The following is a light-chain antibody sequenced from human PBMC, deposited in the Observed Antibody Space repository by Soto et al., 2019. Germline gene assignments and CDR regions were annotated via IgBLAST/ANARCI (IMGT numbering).Light chain of an antibody. CDR3: QQGHNWPLT. CDR2: SAS. CDR1: QSISPA. V-gene: IGKV3-15*01. J-gene: IGKJ2*01. Sequence: EIVMTQSPATLSVSPGERATLSCRASQSISPALAWYQQKPGQPPRLLIYSASTRATGVPARFTGSGSGSEFTLTISGLQSEDFAVYYCQQGHNWPLTFGQGTRLEI.